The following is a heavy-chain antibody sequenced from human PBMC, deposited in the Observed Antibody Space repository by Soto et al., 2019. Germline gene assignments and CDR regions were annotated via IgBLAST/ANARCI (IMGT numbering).Heavy chain of an antibody. Sequence: QPGGSLRLSCAASGFTFSSYSMNWVRQAPGKGLEWVSYISSSSSTIYYADSVKGRFIISRDNTKNSLYLQMHSLRAEDTAVYYCVRPNPDLSFEELLYYYCYNGMDFWGRRTRGTVSS. J-gene: IGHJ6*02. CDR1: GFTFSSYS. V-gene: IGHV3-48*01. CDR3: VRPNPDLSFEELLYYYCYNGMDF. D-gene: IGHD3-10*01. CDR2: ISSSSSTI.